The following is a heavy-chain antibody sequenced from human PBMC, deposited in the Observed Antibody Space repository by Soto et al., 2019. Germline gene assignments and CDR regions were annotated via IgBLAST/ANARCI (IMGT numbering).Heavy chain of an antibody. J-gene: IGHJ2*01. V-gene: IGHV3-13*04. CDR3: ARDATYGSGRGPDWFFDL. CDR2: IGTTGDT. Sequence: EVQLVESGGGLVQPGGSLRLSCTASGFTFSRYDMHWVRQSTGKGLEWVSAIGTTGDTYYPGSVKGRFTISREDAKNSLYLQINSLRAGDTAVYYCARDATYGSGRGPDWFFDLWGRGTLVTVSS. CDR1: GFTFSRYD. D-gene: IGHD3-10*01.